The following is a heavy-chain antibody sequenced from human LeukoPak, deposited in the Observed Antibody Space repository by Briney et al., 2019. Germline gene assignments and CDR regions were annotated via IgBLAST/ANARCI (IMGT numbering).Heavy chain of an antibody. J-gene: IGHJ3*02. V-gene: IGHV4-34*01. D-gene: IGHD5-12*01. CDR3: ARDRMATTNAFDI. Sequence: SETLSLTCTVSGGSTSSYYWSWIRQPPGKGLEWIGEINHSGSTNYNPSLKSRVTISVDTSKNQFSLKLSSVTAADTAVYYCARDRMATTNAFDIWGQGTMVTVSS. CDR2: INHSGST. CDR1: GGSTSSYY.